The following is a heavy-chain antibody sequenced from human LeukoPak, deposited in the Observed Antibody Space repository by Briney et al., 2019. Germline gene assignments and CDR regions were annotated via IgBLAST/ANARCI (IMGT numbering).Heavy chain of an antibody. CDR3: AKDGEDLLLRFGELSSGDFDY. CDR2: ISGSGGST. CDR1: GFTFSSYA. J-gene: IGHJ4*02. V-gene: IGHV3-23*01. Sequence: GGSLRLSCAASGFTFSSYAMSWVPQAPGKGLEWVSDISGSGGSTYYADSVKGRFTISRDNSKNTLYLQMNSLRAEDTAVYYCAKDGEDLLLRFGELSSGDFDYWGQGTLVTVSS. D-gene: IGHD3-10*01.